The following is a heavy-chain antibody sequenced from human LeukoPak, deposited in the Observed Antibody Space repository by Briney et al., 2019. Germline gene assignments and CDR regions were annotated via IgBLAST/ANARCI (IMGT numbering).Heavy chain of an antibody. Sequence: PSGTLSLTCAVSGGSIKSNNWWSWVRQPPGKGLEWIGEIYHSGSTNYNPSLESRVTVSVDKSKNQFSLDLSSVTAADTAVYYCARGGVAGTLKTEFDYWGQGTLVTVSS. CDR1: GGSIKSNNW. V-gene: IGHV4-4*02. CDR3: ARGGVAGTLKTEFDY. CDR2: IYHSGST. D-gene: IGHD6-19*01. J-gene: IGHJ4*02.